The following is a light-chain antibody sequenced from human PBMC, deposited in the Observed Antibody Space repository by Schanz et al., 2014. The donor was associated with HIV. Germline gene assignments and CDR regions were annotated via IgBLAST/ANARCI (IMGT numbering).Light chain of an antibody. CDR2: LNSDGSH. V-gene: IGLV4-69*01. J-gene: IGLJ3*02. Sequence: QLVLTQSPSASASLGASVKLTCTLNSGHSSYAIAWHQQQPEKGPRYLMILNSDGSHSKGDGIPDRFSGSSSGAERYLTISSLQSEDEAEYYCQTWDTGTWVFGGGTKLTV. CDR1: SGHSSYA. CDR3: QTWDTGTWV.